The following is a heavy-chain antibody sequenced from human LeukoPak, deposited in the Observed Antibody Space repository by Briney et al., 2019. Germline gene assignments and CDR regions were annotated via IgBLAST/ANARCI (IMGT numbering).Heavy chain of an antibody. Sequence: SVTPSLTCTVSGYSISSGYYWGWIRQPPGKGLEWIGSIYHSGSTYYNPSLKSRVTISVDTSKNQFSLKLSSVTAADTAVYYCARVVAAAGTSWFDPWGQGTLVTVSS. CDR3: ARVVAAAGTSWFDP. CDR2: IYHSGST. J-gene: IGHJ5*02. D-gene: IGHD6-13*01. CDR1: GYSISSGYY. V-gene: IGHV4-38-2*02.